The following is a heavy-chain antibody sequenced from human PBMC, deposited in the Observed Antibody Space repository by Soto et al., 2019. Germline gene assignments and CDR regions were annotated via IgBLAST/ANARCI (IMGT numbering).Heavy chain of an antibody. CDR3: ARRYGASFDY. J-gene: IGHJ4*02. V-gene: IGHV4-59*01. CDR2: IYYSGST. CDR1: GGSISSYY. D-gene: IGHD4-17*01. Sequence: NPSETLSLTCTVSGGSISSYYWSWIRQPPGKGLEWIGYIYYSGSTNYNPSLKSRVTMSVDTSKNQFSLKLSSVTAADTAVYYCARRYGASFDYWGQGTLVTVS.